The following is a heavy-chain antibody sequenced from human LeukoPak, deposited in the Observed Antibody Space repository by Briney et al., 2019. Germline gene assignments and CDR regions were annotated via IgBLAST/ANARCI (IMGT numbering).Heavy chain of an antibody. D-gene: IGHD2-2*02. CDR3: ARGPYCSSTSCDTGFDY. CDR2: IKQDGSEK. CDR1: GFTFSSYW. Sequence: GGSLRLSCAASGFTFSSYWMSWVRQAPGKGLEWAANIKQDGSEKYYVDSVKGRFTISRDNSKNTLYLQMNSLRAEDTAVYYCARGPYCSSTSCDTGFDYWGQGTLVTVSS. J-gene: IGHJ4*02. V-gene: IGHV3-7*01.